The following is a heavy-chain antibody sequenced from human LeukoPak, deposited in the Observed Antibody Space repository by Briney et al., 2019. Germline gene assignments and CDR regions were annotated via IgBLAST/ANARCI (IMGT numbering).Heavy chain of an antibody. V-gene: IGHV3-23*01. CDR1: GFTFSRYD. CDR2: ISAGGGTT. J-gene: IGHJ4*02. D-gene: IGHD6-13*01. Sequence: GGSLRLSCAASGFTFSRYDMTWVRQASGKGLAWVSAISAGGGTTYYADSVKGRFTISRDNSKNTLYLQMSSLRAEDTAVYYCAKRPRGSSSWYYFDYWGQGTVVTVSS. CDR3: AKRPRGSSSWYYFDY.